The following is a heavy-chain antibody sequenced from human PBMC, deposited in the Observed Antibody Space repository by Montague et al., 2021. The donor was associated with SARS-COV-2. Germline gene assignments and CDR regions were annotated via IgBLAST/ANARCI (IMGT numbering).Heavy chain of an antibody. CDR2: IHYSGSA. CDR3: ARRSRVVTAIWALRTSLTSWFDP. CDR1: GGSINSGNYY. J-gene: IGHJ5*02. V-gene: IGHV4-31*03. Sequence: TLSLTCTVSGGSINSGNYYWSWIRQHPGKGLEWIGYIHYSGSAYYSPSLRSRLTISMDTSKNQFSLRLSSVTAADTAVYYCARRSRVVTAIWALRTSLTSWFDPWGQGTLVTVSS. D-gene: IGHD2-21*02.